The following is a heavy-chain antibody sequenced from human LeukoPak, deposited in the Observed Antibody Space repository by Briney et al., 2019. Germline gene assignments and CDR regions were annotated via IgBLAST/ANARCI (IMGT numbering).Heavy chain of an antibody. V-gene: IGHV5-51*01. D-gene: IGHD6-19*01. CDR1: GYSFTSYL. CDR3: ARRQLIFSSGWYGDWFDR. CDR2: IYPGDSDT. Sequence: GESLKISCKGSGYSFTSYLIAWVRQVPGKGLEWMGIIYPGDSDTRHSRSFQCHVTISADKSISVAYLQWSGLKASDSATYYCARRQLIFSSGWYGDWFDRWGQGTLVTVSS. J-gene: IGHJ5*02.